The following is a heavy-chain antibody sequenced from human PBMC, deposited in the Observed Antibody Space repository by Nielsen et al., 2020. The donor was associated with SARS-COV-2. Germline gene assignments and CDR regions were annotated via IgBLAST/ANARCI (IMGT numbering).Heavy chain of an antibody. CDR3: AKVYGDYVGFFDV. V-gene: IGHV3-9*01. CDR1: GFTFDDYA. D-gene: IGHD4-17*01. J-gene: IGHJ2*01. Sequence: GGSLRLSCAASGFTFDDYAMHWVRQAPGKGLEWVSGISWNSGSIGYADSVKGRFTISRDNAKNSLYLQMNSLRAEDTAFYYCAKVYGDYVGFFDVWGRGTLVTVSS. CDR2: ISWNSGSI.